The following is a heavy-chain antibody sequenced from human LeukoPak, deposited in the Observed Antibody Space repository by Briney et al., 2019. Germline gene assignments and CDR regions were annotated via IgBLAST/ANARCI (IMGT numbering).Heavy chain of an antibody. CDR1: GYIFTSYW. CDR2: IYPGDSET. J-gene: IGHJ4*02. V-gene: IGHV5-51*01. D-gene: IGHD2-15*01. Sequence: GESLKISCKGSGYIFTSYWIGWVRQMPGKGLEWMGIIYPGDSETRYSPSFQGQVTISADKSISTAYLQWSSLKASDTAMYYCARPNSCCSGGSCYDYWGQGTLVTVSS. CDR3: ARPNSCCSGGSCYDY.